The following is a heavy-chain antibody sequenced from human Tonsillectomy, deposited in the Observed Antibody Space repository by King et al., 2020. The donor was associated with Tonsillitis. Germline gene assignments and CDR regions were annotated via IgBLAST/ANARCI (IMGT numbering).Heavy chain of an antibody. V-gene: IGHV3-53*01. D-gene: IGHD3-10*01. CDR1: GFTVSSNY. J-gene: IGHJ2*01. CDR2: IYSGGST. CDR3: ARGLAEFGETLLYWYFDL. Sequence: VKLVESGGGLIQPGGSLRLSCAASGFTVSSNYMSWVRQAPGKGLEWVSVIYSGGSTYYADSVKGRFTISRDNSKNTLYLQMNSLRAEDTAVYYCARGLAEFGETLLYWYFDLWGRGTLVTVSS.